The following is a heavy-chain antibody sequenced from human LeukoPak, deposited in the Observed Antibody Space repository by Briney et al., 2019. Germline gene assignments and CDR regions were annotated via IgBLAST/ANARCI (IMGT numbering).Heavy chain of an antibody. CDR1: GFTFSSNA. D-gene: IGHD3-16*01. CDR2: ISGSGSST. CDR3: AEGLVQDQLCLGWFRSLYSFDV. V-gene: IGHV3-23*01. J-gene: IGHJ3*01. Sequence: GGSLRLSCAASGFTFSSNAMSWVRQAPGKGREWVAAISGSGSSTYYADSVKGRFTISRDNSKNTLYLQMNSLRPDDTAVYYCAEGLVQDQLCLGWFRSLYSFDVWGQGTMVTVSS.